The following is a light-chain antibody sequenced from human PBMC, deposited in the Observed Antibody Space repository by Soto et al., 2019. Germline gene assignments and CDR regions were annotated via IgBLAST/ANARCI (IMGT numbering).Light chain of an antibody. CDR3: GTWDSGLSAGVV. CDR1: SSDIGSNL. Sequence: QSVLTQPPSVSAAPGQKVTISCSGSSSDIGSNLVSWYQQLPGTAPKLLIYDNNKRPSGIPDRFSGSKSGTSATLGITGLQTGDEADYYCGTWDSGLSAGVVFGGGTQLTVL. V-gene: IGLV1-51*01. J-gene: IGLJ2*01. CDR2: DNN.